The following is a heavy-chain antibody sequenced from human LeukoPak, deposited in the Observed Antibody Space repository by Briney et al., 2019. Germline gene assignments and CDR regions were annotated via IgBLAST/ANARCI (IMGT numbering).Heavy chain of an antibody. V-gene: IGHV4-59*10. Sequence: SETLSLTCAVYGGSFSGYYWSWIRQPPGKGLEWIGRIYTSGSTNYNPSLKSRVTISVDTSKNQFSLKLSSVTAADTAVYYCARGTYYYDSSGYYVGVFFDYWGQGTLVTVSS. CDR3: ARGTYYYDSSGYYVGVFFDY. D-gene: IGHD3-22*01. J-gene: IGHJ4*02. CDR2: IYTSGST. CDR1: GGSFSGYY.